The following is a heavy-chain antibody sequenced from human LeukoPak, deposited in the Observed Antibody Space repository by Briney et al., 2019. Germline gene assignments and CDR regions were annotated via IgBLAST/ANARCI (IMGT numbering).Heavy chain of an antibody. D-gene: IGHD3-10*01. CDR1: GYTFTSYG. V-gene: IGHV1-18*01. CDR3: ARRPDYYGSGRKTLQFDY. CDR2: ISAYNGNT. Sequence: GASVKVSCKASGYTFTSYGISWVRQAPGQGLEWMGWISAYNGNTNYAQKLQGRVTMTTDTSTSTAYMELRSLRSDDTAVYYCARRPDYYGSGRKTLQFDYWGQGTLVTVSS. J-gene: IGHJ4*02.